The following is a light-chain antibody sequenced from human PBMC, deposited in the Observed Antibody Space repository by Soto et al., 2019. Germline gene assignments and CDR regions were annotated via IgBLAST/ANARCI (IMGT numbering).Light chain of an antibody. CDR2: GAS. V-gene: IGKV3-20*01. CDR1: QSVSNNY. Sequence: ECGSRSWRANQSVSNNYFAWYQQKPGQAPRLLIYGASNSATGIPDRFIGSRSGTNFSLCSSRLAPEAFFVDYWQPAELSGTCAGGTKVDIK. CDR3: QPAELSGT. J-gene: IGKJ4*02.